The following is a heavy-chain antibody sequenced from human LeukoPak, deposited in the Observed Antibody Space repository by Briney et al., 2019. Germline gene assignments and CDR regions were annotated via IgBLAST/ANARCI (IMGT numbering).Heavy chain of an antibody. D-gene: IGHD4-17*01. Sequence: GASVKVSCKASGYTFTGYFLHWVRQAPGQGLEWMGRINPNSGGTDYSQKFQDRVTMTRDTSISTAYMELSGLTSDDTAVYYCARVLTTTVNNFDYWGQGTLVTVSS. CDR2: INPNSGGT. CDR3: ARVLTTTVNNFDY. CDR1: GYTFTGYF. V-gene: IGHV1-2*06. J-gene: IGHJ4*02.